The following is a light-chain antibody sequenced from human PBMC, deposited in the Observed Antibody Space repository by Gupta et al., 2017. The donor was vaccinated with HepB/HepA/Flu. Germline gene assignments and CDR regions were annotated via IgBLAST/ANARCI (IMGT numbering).Light chain of an antibody. CDR1: QNINNY. CDR3: QQRSNWTPGRT. CDR2: DAS. Sequence: EVVLTQSPAPLSLSPGERATLSCRARQNINNYLACYQHKPGQATGLLSHDASNCATGVPDRFSGIGSGTDFTLSISRLEPEEVAVDDGQQRSNWTPGRTFGEGTRVEI. J-gene: IGKJ2*01. V-gene: IGKV3-11*01.